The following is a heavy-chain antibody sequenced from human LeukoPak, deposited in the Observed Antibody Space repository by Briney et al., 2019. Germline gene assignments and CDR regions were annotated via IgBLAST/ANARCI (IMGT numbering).Heavy chain of an antibody. V-gene: IGHV1-2*02. D-gene: IGHD3-10*01. CDR3: ARGFGELLLNAFDI. CDR2: INPNSGGT. J-gene: IGHJ3*02. CDR1: GYTFTGYY. Sequence: ALVKVSCKASGYTFTGYYMHWVRQAPGQGLEWMGWINPNSGGTNYAQKFQGRVTMTRDTSISTAYMELSRLRSDDTAVYYCARGFGELLLNAFDIWGQGTMVTVSS.